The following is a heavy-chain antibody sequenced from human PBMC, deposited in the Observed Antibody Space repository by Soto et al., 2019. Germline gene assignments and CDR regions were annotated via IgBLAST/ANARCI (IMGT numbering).Heavy chain of an antibody. J-gene: IGHJ4*02. V-gene: IGHV4-34*01. D-gene: IGHD2-2*01. Sequence: PSETLSLTCAVYGGSFSGYYWSWIRQPPGKGLEWIGEINHSGSTNYNPSLKSRVTISVDTSKNQFSLKLSSVTAADTAVYYCAREANIVVVPAANTGGFDYWGQGTLVTVSS. CDR2: INHSGST. CDR1: GGSFSGYY. CDR3: AREANIVVVPAANTGGFDY.